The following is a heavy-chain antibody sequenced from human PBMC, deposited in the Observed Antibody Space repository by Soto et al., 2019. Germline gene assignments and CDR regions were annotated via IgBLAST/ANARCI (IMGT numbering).Heavy chain of an antibody. J-gene: IGHJ5*02. CDR1: GYTFTSYG. CDR3: ARVVGALGHGFDP. Sequence: QVQLVQSGGEVKKPGASVKVSCKASGYTFTSYGISWVRQAPGQGLEWMGRISAYNGNTNYAQKRQGRVTMTTDTSTSTAYMELRSLRSADTAVYYCARVVGALGHGFDPWGQGTLVTVSS. CDR2: ISAYNGNT. V-gene: IGHV1-18*01. D-gene: IGHD1-26*01.